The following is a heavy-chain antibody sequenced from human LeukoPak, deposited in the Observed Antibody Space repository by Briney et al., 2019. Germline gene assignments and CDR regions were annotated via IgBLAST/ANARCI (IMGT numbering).Heavy chain of an antibody. CDR3: AKVHAGDPAELDL. Sequence: GRSLRLSCAASGFTFSSFGMHWVRQAPGKGLELVAVVSYDESHKYYADSVKGRFTVSRDNSRSTLYLQMNSLRADDTAVYYCAKVHAGDPAELDLWGRGTLVTVSS. V-gene: IGHV3-30*18. D-gene: IGHD7-27*01. CDR2: VSYDESHK. J-gene: IGHJ2*01. CDR1: GFTFSSFG.